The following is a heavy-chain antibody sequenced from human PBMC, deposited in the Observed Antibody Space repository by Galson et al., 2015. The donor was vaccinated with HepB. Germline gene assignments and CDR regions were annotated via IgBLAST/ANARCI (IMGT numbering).Heavy chain of an antibody. CDR2: ISGSGGST. Sequence: SLRLSCAASGFTFSSYAMSWVRQAPGKGLERVSAISGSGGSTYYADSVKGRFTISRDNSKNTLYLQMNSLKASDTAMYYCARRGTMIVRGAFDIWGQGTMVTVSS. D-gene: IGHD3-22*01. CDR1: GFTFSSYA. V-gene: IGHV3-23*01. J-gene: IGHJ3*02. CDR3: ARRGTMIVRGAFDI.